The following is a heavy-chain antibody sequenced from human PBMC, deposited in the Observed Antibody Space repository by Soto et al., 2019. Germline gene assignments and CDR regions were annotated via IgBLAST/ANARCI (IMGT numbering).Heavy chain of an antibody. D-gene: IGHD5-18*01. CDR1: GGTFSSYT. Sequence: SVKVSCKASGGTFSSYTISWVRQAPGQGLEWMGRIIPILGIANYAQKFQGRVTITADKSTSTAYMELSSLRSEDTAVYYCARDLGYSYGYSYYFDYWGQGTLVTVSS. J-gene: IGHJ4*02. CDR3: ARDLGYSYGYSYYFDY. CDR2: IIPILGIA. V-gene: IGHV1-69*04.